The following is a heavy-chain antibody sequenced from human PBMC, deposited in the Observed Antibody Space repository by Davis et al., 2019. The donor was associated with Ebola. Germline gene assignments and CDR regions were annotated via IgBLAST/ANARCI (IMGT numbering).Heavy chain of an antibody. D-gene: IGHD2-15*01. CDR1: GLDSSSHW. Sequence: GESLKISCAASGLDSSSHWMSWVRQIPGNGLEFVANINQDGSVKNYVGSVKGRFTISRDNARNSLDLQMNSLSPEDAAVYYCARDPGYSSFDYWGQGSPVAVSS. CDR3: ARDPGYSSFDY. V-gene: IGHV3-7*03. CDR2: INQDGSVK. J-gene: IGHJ4*02.